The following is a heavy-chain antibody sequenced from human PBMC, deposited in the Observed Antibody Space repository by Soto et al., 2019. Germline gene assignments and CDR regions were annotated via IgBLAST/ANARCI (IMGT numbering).Heavy chain of an antibody. D-gene: IGHD2-21*01. CDR3: VGEDGGRDLTWAVDV. CDR2: IFHTGYT. Sequence: SETLSLTCTVSGGSISSYYWSWIRQPPGKGLEWIGYIFHTGYTNYNPSLKSRVNISVDTSKNQFSLKMNSVTAADTAVYYCVGEDGGRDLTWAVDVWGRGTMVTVSS. V-gene: IGHV4-59*01. CDR1: GGSISSYY. J-gene: IGHJ3*01.